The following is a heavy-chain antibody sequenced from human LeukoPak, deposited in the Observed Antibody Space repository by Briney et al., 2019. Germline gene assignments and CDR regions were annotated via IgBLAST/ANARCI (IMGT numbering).Heavy chain of an antibody. J-gene: IGHJ4*02. CDR2: WIMGWINPNSGGT. V-gene: IGHV1-2*02. CDR3: ARGTYYDSSAYSGVRLFDY. Sequence: GASVKVSCKASGYTFTGYYIHWVRQAPGQGLEWMGWIMGWINPNSGGTNYAQKFQGRVTMTSDTPISTAYMDLSSLRSDDTALYYCARGTYYDSSAYSGVRLFDYWGQGTLVTVSS. CDR1: GYTFTGYY. D-gene: IGHD3-22*01.